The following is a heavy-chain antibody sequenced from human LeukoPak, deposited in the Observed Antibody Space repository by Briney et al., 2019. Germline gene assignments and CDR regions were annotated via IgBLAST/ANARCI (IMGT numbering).Heavy chain of an antibody. CDR2: IYSGGST. J-gene: IGHJ4*02. CDR3: ARVPGGGDFYFDY. D-gene: IGHD2-21*02. Sequence: GGSLRLSCAASGFTVSSNYMSWVRQAPGKGLEWVSVIYSGGSTYYADSVKGRFTISRDNSKNTLYLQMNGLRAEDTAVYYCARVPGGGDFYFDYRGQGTLVTVSS. V-gene: IGHV3-53*01. CDR1: GFTVSSNY.